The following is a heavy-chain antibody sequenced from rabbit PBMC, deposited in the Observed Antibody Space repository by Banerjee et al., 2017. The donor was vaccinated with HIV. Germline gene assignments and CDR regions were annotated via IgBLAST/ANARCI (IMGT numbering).Heavy chain of an antibody. D-gene: IGHD6-1*01. CDR2: IVSSSGST. J-gene: IGHJ4*01. CDR3: ARGVYAGYAGYGYVPYYFTL. Sequence: QEQLVESGGGLVQPEGSLTLTCKASGFDFSSYAMNWVRQTLARTPGKGLELIACIVSSSGSTWYASWVNGRFTISRSTSLNTVDLKMSSLTAADTATYFCARGVYAGYAGYGYVPYYFTLWGPGTLVTVS. CDR1: GFDFSSYA. V-gene: IGHV1S43*01.